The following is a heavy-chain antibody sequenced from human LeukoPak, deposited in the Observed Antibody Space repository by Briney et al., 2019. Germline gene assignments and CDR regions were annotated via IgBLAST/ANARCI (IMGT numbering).Heavy chain of an antibody. CDR2: KQHDGSTT. J-gene: IGHJ4*02. D-gene: IGHD3-22*01. V-gene: IGHV3-30*02. CDR3: ARAEVYYDSSGYLDY. Sequence: GGSLRLSCVASGFTFSNYGMHWVRQVPGKGLEWVAFKQHDGSTTFYADSVKGRFTISRDNSKNTLYLQMNSLRAEDTAVYYCARAEVYYDSSGYLDYWGQGTLVTVSS. CDR1: GFTFSNYG.